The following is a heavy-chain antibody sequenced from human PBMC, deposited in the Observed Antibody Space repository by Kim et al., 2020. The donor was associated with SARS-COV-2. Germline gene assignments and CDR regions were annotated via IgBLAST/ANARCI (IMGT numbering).Heavy chain of an antibody. CDR1: GFTFSDYS. CDR2: ISSSSTTI. V-gene: IGHV3-48*02. Sequence: GGSLRLSCVGSGFTFSDYSMNWVRQAPGQGLEWVAYISSSSTTIYYADSVKGRLTISRDNAKNSLYLQMIGLSDEDTAVYYCSRVGVYCSSTSCKYYFDSWGQGALVTVSS. CDR3: SRVGVYCSSTSCKYYFDS. D-gene: IGHD2-2*01. J-gene: IGHJ4*02.